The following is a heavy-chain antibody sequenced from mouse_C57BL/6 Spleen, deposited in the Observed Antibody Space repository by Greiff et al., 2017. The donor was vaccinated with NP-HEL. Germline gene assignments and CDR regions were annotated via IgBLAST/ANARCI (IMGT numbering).Heavy chain of an antibody. V-gene: IGHV1-76*01. CDR1: GYTFTDYY. CDR2: IYPGSGNT. Sequence: QVQLKQSGAELVRPGASVKLSCKASGYTFTDYYINWVKQRPGQGLEWIARIYPGSGNTYYNEKFKGKATLTAEKSSSTAYMQLSSLTSEDSVVYFCARSDYYYGPYYFDYWGQGTTLTVSS. D-gene: IGHD1-1*01. J-gene: IGHJ2*01. CDR3: ARSDYYYGPYYFDY.